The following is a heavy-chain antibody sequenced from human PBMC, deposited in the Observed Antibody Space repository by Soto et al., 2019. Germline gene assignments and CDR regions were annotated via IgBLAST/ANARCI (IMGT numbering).Heavy chain of an antibody. Sequence: GQLLASGGGLVQPGGSLRLSCAASGFTFNTYDMAWVRQAPGKGPEWVSDISGSGRKTNYADSVKGRFTISRDNSKNTLYLQMNTLRADDTAIYYCAGLIAAFGGVFDYWGPGTLVTVTS. J-gene: IGHJ4*02. D-gene: IGHD3-16*01. CDR1: GFTFNTYD. CDR2: ISGSGRKT. V-gene: IGHV3-23*01. CDR3: AGLIAAFGGVFDY.